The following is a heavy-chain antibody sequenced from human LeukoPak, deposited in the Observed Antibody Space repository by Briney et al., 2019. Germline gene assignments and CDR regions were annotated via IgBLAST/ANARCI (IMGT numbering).Heavy chain of an antibody. CDR1: GYTFTSYG. CDR3: ARTPYDSSGYFVYYGMDV. Sequence: ASVNVSCKASGYTFTSYGISWVRQAPGQGLEWMGWISAYNGNTNYAQKLQGRVTMTTDTSTSTAYMELRSLRSDDTAVYYCARTPYDSSGYFVYYGMDVWGQGTTVTVSS. CDR2: ISAYNGNT. J-gene: IGHJ6*02. V-gene: IGHV1-18*01. D-gene: IGHD3-22*01.